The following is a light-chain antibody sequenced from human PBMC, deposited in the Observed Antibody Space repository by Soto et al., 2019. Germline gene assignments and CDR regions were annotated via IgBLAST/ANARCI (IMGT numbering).Light chain of an antibody. V-gene: IGKV1-27*01. J-gene: IGKJ3*01. CDR1: QGISNY. Sequence: DIQMTQSPSSLSASVGDRVTITCRASQGISNYLAWYQQKPGKVPKLLIYAASTLQSGVPSRFSGCGSGTDFTLTIRSLQPEDVATYYCEKDNSAPFTFGPGTKVDIK. CDR2: AAS. CDR3: EKDNSAPFT.